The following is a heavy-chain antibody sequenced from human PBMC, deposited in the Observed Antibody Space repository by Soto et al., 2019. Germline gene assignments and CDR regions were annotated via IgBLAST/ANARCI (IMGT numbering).Heavy chain of an antibody. J-gene: IGHJ4*02. V-gene: IGHV3-13*04. CDR1: GFTFSSYD. Sequence: VGSLRLSCAASGFTFSSYDMHWVRQPTGKGLEWVSAIGTAGDTYYPDSVKGRFTISRENAKNSLYLQMNSLRAGDTAVYYCARVLRGYSGFEDYYDYWGQGALVTVS. D-gene: IGHD5-12*01. CDR3: ARVLRGYSGFEDYYDY. CDR2: IGTAGDT.